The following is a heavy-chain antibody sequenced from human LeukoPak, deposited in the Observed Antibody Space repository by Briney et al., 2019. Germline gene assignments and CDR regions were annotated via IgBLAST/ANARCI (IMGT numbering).Heavy chain of an antibody. Sequence: SGRSLRLSCAASGFTFSSYGMHWVRQAPGKGLEWVAVISYDGSNKYYADSVKGRFTISRDNSKNTLYLQMNSLRAEDTAVYYCAKDGGEVSMDYWGQGTLVTVSS. CDR3: AKDGGEVSMDY. D-gene: IGHD3-16*01. J-gene: IGHJ4*02. CDR2: ISYDGSNK. V-gene: IGHV3-30*18. CDR1: GFTFSSYG.